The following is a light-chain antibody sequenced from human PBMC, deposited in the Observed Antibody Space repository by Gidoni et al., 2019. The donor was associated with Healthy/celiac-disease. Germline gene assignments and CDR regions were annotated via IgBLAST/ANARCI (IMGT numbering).Light chain of an antibody. J-gene: IGLJ2*01. CDR1: SLRSYY. CDR2: GKN. V-gene: IGLV3-19*01. Sequence: SSELTQDPAVSVALGQTVRITCQGDSLRSYYASWYQQKPGQAPVLVIYGKNNRPSGIPDRFSGSSSGNTASLTITGAQAEDEADYYCNSRDSSGNHRVGVFGGGTKLTVL. CDR3: NSRDSSGNHRVGV.